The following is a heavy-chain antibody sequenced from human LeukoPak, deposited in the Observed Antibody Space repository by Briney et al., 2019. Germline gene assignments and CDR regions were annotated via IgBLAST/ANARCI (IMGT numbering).Heavy chain of an antibody. D-gene: IGHD6-13*01. Sequence: PSETLSLTCTVSGGSISSSSYYWGWIRQPPGKGLEWIGSIFYSGRTYYNPSLKGRVTMSVDTSKNQFSLRLSSVNAADTAVYYWARDILATSIAAPYYWGQGTLVTVSS. CDR3: ARDILATSIAAPYY. CDR2: IFYSGRT. V-gene: IGHV4-39*07. J-gene: IGHJ4*02. CDR1: GGSISSSSYY.